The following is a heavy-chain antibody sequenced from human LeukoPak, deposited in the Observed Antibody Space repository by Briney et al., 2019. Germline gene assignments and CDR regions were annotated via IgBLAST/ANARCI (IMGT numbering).Heavy chain of an antibody. V-gene: IGHV1-69*06. CDR1: GGTFSSYT. Sequence: SVKVSCEASGGTFSSYTISWVRQAPGQGLEWMGGIIPLFGTPDYAQKSQDRLTITADKSTSTAYMELSSLRSEDTAVYYCASATLRCSGGSCYEMDVWGKGTTVTVSS. CDR2: IIPLFGTP. D-gene: IGHD2-15*01. CDR3: ASATLRCSGGSCYEMDV. J-gene: IGHJ6*04.